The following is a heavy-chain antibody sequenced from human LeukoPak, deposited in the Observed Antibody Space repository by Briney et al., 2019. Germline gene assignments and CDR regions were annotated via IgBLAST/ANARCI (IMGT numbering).Heavy chain of an antibody. CDR2: ISAYNGDT. CDR3: ARGDTIVVVTGGWFDP. CDR1: GYTFTSYG. J-gene: IGHJ5*02. V-gene: IGHV1-18*01. D-gene: IGHD2-21*02. Sequence: ASVKVSCKASGYTFTSYGFSWVRQAPGQGLEWMGWISAYNGDTKYALNLQGRVTMTTDTSTSTAYMELSSLRSEDTAVYYCARGDTIVVVTGGWFDPWGQGTLVTVSS.